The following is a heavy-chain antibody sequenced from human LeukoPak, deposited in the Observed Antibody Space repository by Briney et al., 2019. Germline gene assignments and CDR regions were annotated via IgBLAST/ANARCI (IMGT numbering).Heavy chain of an antibody. Sequence: SETLSLTCAVYGGSFSGYYWSWIRQPPGKGLEWIGEINHSGNTNYNPSLKSRVTISVDTSKNQFSLKLSSVTAADTAVYYCARGHFWSGYYYYYYGMDVWGQGTTVTVSS. CDR3: ARGHFWSGYYYYYYGMDV. D-gene: IGHD3-3*02. J-gene: IGHJ6*02. CDR1: GGSFSGYY. CDR2: INHSGNT. V-gene: IGHV4-34*01.